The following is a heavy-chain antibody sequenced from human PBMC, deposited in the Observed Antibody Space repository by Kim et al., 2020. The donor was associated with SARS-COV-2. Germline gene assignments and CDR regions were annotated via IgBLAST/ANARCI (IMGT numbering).Heavy chain of an antibody. V-gene: IGHV4-34*01. D-gene: IGHD3-10*01. Sequence: SNPSLKSRVTISVDTSKNQFSLKLSSVTAADTAVYYCARRLSMVRGVIRDWGQGTLVTVSS. CDR3: ARRLSMVRGVIRD. J-gene: IGHJ4*02.